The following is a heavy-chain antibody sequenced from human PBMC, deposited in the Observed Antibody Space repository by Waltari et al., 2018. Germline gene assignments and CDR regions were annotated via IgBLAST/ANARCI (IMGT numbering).Heavy chain of an antibody. CDR1: GGTFSSYA. J-gene: IGHJ6*03. CDR3: ARLVWYQSGSDYYYYYMDV. CDR2: IIPIFGTA. Sequence: QVQLVQSGAEVKKPGSSVKVSCKASGGTFSSYASSWVRPAPGPGFEWMGGIIPIFGTANYAQKFQGRVTITADKSTSTAYMELSSLRSEDTDVYYCARLVWYQSGSDYYYYYMDVWGKGTTVTVSS. D-gene: IGHD6-13*01. V-gene: IGHV1-69*14.